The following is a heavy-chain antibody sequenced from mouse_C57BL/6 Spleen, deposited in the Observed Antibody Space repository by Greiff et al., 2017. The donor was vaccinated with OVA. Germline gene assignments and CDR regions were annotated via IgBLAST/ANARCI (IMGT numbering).Heavy chain of an antibody. CDR2: ISSGSSTI. Sequence: EVQLVESGGGLVKPGGSLKLSCAASGFTFSDYGMHWVRQAPEKGLEWVAYISSGSSTIYYADTVKGRFTISRDNAKNTLFLQMTSLRSEDTAMYYCARDYVSGYGYWGQGTTLTVSS. D-gene: IGHD1-1*01. CDR3: ARDYVSGYGY. CDR1: GFTFSDYG. J-gene: IGHJ2*01. V-gene: IGHV5-17*01.